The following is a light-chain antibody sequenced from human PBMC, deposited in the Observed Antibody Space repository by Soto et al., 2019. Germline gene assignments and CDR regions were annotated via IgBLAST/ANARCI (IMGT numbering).Light chain of an antibody. J-gene: IGLJ2*01. V-gene: IGLV3-1*01. CDR2: QDS. CDR1: KLGDKY. CDR3: QAWDSSTPVV. Sequence: SYELTQPPSVSVSPGQTASITCAGDKLGDKYACWYQQKPGQSPVLVIYQDSKRPSGIPERFSGSKSGNTATLTIRGTQAMDEADYYCQAWDSSTPVVFGGGTKLTVL.